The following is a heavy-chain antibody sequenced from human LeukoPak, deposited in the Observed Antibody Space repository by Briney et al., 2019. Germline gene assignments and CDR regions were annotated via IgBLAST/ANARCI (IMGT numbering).Heavy chain of an antibody. CDR3: AKDRIRYYYDSSGYVDAFDI. CDR2: IYSGGST. CDR1: GFTVSSNY. Sequence: QAGGSLRLSCAASGFTVSSNYMSWVRQAPGKGLEWVSVIYSGGSTYYADSVKGRFTISRDNSKNTLYLQMNSLRAEDTAVYYCAKDRIRYYYDSSGYVDAFDIWGQGTMVTVSS. V-gene: IGHV3-53*01. D-gene: IGHD3-22*01. J-gene: IGHJ3*02.